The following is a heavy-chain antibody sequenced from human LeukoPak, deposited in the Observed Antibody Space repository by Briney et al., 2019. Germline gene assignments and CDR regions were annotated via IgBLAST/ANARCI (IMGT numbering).Heavy chain of an antibody. CDR1: GGSISSYY. Sequence: PSETLSLTCTVSGGSISSYYWSWIRQPPGKGLEWIGYIYYSGSTNYNPSLKSRVTISVDTSKNQFSLKLSSVTAADTAVYYCARDSSGLGVVDYWGQGTLVTVSS. J-gene: IGHJ4*02. D-gene: IGHD6-19*01. V-gene: IGHV4-59*01. CDR3: ARDSSGLGVVDY. CDR2: IYYSGST.